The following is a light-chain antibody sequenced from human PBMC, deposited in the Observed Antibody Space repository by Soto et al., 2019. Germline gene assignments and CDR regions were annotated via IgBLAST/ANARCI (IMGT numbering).Light chain of an antibody. CDR3: SSYTSSSTYV. V-gene: IGLV2-14*01. Sequence: QSVLTQPASVSGSPGQSIAISCTGTSNDVGGDHNFVSWYQQHPGKAPKLIIYDVSNRPSGVSNRFSGSKSGNTASLTISGLQAEDEADYYCSSYTSSSTYVLGTGTKVTVL. CDR1: SNDVGGDHNF. J-gene: IGLJ1*01. CDR2: DVS.